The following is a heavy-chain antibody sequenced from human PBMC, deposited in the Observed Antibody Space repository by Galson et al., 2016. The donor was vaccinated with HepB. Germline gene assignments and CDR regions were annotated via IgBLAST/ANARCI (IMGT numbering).Heavy chain of an antibody. V-gene: IGHV4-59*02. J-gene: IGHJ5*02. CDR1: GGPVSSYY. D-gene: IGHD2-21*01. CDR3: ARMVNRLTHGDRGWFDP. CDR2: IYYDGRT. Sequence: SETLSLTCTVSGGPVSSYYWSWIRQPPGKGLEWIGYIYYDGRTNYSPSLTGRVTMSVDVSKKQLSLKLISVTAADTAVYYCARMVNRLTHGDRGWFDPWGQGTLVTVSS.